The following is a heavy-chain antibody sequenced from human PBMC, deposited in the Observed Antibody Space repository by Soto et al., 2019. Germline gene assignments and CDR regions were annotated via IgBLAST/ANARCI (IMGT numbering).Heavy chain of an antibody. CDR3: ARDRLADYYGSGSSVPDY. J-gene: IGHJ4*02. CDR1: GYTFTSYG. V-gene: IGHV1-18*04. Sequence: ASVKVSCKASGYTFTSYGISWVRQAPGQGLEWMGWISAYNGNTNYAQKLQGRVTMTTGTSTSTAYMELRSLRSDGTAVYYCARDRLADYYGSGSSVPDYWGQGTLVTVSS. D-gene: IGHD3-10*01. CDR2: ISAYNGNT.